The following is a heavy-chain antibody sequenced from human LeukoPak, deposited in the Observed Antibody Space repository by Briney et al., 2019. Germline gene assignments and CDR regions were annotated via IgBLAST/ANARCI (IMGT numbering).Heavy chain of an antibody. CDR2: INPSGGST. CDR3: ARDIVVVPAAMAALI. CDR1: GYTFTSYY. V-gene: IGHV1-46*01. D-gene: IGHD2-2*01. J-gene: IGHJ4*02. Sequence: ASVKVSCKASGYTFTSYYMHWVRQAPGQGLEWMGIINPSGGSTSYAQKFQGRVTMTRDMSTSTVYMELSSLRSEDTAVYYCARDIVVVPAAMAALIWGQGTLVTVSS.